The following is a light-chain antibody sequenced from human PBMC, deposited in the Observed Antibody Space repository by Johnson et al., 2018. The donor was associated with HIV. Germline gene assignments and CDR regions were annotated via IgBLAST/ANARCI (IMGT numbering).Light chain of an antibody. CDR2: DNN. CDR1: SSDIGNNY. V-gene: IGLV1-51*01. Sequence: QSALTQPPSVSAAPGQKVTISCSGSSSDIGNNYVSWYQQLPGTAPKLLIYDNNKRPSGIPARFSGSKSGTSATLDITGLQTGDEADYYCGTWDSRLSAWSFGAGTKVAVL. CDR3: GTWDSRLSAWS. J-gene: IGLJ1*01.